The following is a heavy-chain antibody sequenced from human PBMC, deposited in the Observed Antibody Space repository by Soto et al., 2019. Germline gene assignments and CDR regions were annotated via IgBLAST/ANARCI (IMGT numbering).Heavy chain of an antibody. Sequence: ASETLSLTCTVSGGSISSGGYYWSWIRQHPGKGLEWIGYIYYSGSTYYNPSLKSRVTISVDTSKNQFSLKLSSVTAADTAVYYCARTRASSGYLFFDYWGQGTLVTVSS. CDR2: IYYSGST. J-gene: IGHJ4*02. CDR1: GGSISSGGYY. D-gene: IGHD3-22*01. V-gene: IGHV4-31*03. CDR3: ARTRASSGYLFFDY.